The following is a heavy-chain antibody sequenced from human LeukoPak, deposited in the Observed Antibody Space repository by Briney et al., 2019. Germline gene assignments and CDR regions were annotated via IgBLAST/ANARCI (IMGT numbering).Heavy chain of an antibody. CDR2: ISTSSRYI. J-gene: IGHJ5*02. Sequence: GGSLRLFCAASGFNLSNYDMNWVRQAPGNGLEWVSSISTSSRYIYYKDSVRGRFTISRDDAKNSLYLEMNSLRAEDTAVYYCARADCSSSTCYLRRSWFDPWGQGTLVTVSS. CDR3: ARADCSSSTCYLRRSWFDP. D-gene: IGHD2-2*01. V-gene: IGHV3-21*01. CDR1: GFNLSNYD.